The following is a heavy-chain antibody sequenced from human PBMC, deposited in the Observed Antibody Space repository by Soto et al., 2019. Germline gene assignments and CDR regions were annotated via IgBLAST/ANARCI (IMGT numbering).Heavy chain of an antibody. CDR3: GGRSRTYLSDRFYDP. J-gene: IGHJ5*02. Sequence: GASVKVSCKASRYTLSSYDIFWVRQSPGQGLEWMGGIKTDSGDTNYAKNLQGRVTMNKDTSMSNAYMELKNLNSDDTAVSYCGGRSRTYLSDRFYDPWGQGTLVTVSS. CDR1: RYTLSSYD. CDR2: IKTDSGDT. V-gene: IGHV1-2*02. D-gene: IGHD2-2*01.